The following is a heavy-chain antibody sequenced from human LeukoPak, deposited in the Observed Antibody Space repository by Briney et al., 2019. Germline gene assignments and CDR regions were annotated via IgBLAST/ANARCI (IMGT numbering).Heavy chain of an antibody. Sequence: GGSLRLSCVASGFTFSRYWMHWVRQAPGKGLEWVANIKQDGSEKYYVDSVKGRFTIPRDNAKNSLYLQMNSLRAEDTAVYYCARCPHYYYMDVWGKGTTVTVSS. J-gene: IGHJ6*03. V-gene: IGHV3-7*01. CDR1: GFTFSRYW. CDR2: IKQDGSEK. CDR3: ARCPHYYYMDV.